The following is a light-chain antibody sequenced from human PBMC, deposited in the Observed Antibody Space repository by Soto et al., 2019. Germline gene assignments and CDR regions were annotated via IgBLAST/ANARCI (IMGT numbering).Light chain of an antibody. CDR3: QQRSNWPPG. CDR1: QSVSSY. J-gene: IGKJ5*01. V-gene: IGKV3-11*01. CDR2: DAS. Sequence: EIVLTQSPATLSLSPGERATLSCRASQSVSSYLAWYQQKPGQAPRLLIYDASNRATGIPARFSGSGSGTDFTLTISSLEPEDFAVYYCQQRSNWPPGFXQGTRLGL.